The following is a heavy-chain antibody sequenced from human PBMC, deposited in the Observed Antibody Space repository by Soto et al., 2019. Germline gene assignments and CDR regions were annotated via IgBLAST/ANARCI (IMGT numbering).Heavy chain of an antibody. CDR3: AHSRVGAFYFDY. Sequence: SGPTLVNPTQTLTLTCTFSGFSLSTSGVGGGWIRQPPGKALEWLALIYWNDDKRCSPSLKSRLTITKDTSKNQVVLTMTNMDPVDTATYYCAHSRVGAFYFDYWGQGXLVTVSS. D-gene: IGHD1-26*01. V-gene: IGHV2-5*01. CDR2: IYWNDDK. CDR1: GFSLSTSGVG. J-gene: IGHJ4*02.